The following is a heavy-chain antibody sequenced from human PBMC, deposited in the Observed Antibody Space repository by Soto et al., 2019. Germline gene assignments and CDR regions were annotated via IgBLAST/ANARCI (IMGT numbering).Heavy chain of an antibody. V-gene: IGHV3-74*01. D-gene: IGHD4-17*01. CDR3: ASSPVTRQYIDY. CDR2: INSDGSST. Sequence: PGGSLRLSCAASGFTFSSYWMHWVRQAPGKGLVWVSRINSDGSSTSYADSVKGRFTISRDNAKNTLYLQMNSLRAEDTAVYYCASSPVTRQYIDYWGKGTLVTVSS. CDR1: GFTFSSYW. J-gene: IGHJ4*02.